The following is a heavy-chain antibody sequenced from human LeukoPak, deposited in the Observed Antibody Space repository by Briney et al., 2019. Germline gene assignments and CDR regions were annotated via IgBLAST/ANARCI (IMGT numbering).Heavy chain of an antibody. CDR3: ARKERDTAMDY. V-gene: IGHV3-66*02. CDR1: GFTVSSNY. D-gene: IGHD5-18*01. Sequence: GGSLRLSCAASGFTVSSNYMSWVRQAPGKGLEWVSVIYSGGSTYYADSVKGRFTISRDNSKNTLYLQMNSLRAEDTAVYYSARKERDTAMDYWGQGTLVTVSS. CDR2: IYSGGST. J-gene: IGHJ4*02.